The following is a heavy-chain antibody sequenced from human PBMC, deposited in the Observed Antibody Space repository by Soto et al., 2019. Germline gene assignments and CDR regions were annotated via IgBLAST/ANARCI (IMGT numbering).Heavy chain of an antibody. CDR2: ISGSGGST. J-gene: IGHJ4*02. Sequence: EVQLLESGGGLVQPGGSLRLSCAASGFTFSSYAMGWVHQAPGKGLEWVSAISGSGGSTYYADSVKGRFTISRDNSKNTLYLQMNSLRAEDTAVYYCAKDRNSNWEYYFDYWGQGTLVTVSS. CDR3: AKDRNSNWEYYFDY. CDR1: GFTFSSYA. V-gene: IGHV3-23*01. D-gene: IGHD7-27*01.